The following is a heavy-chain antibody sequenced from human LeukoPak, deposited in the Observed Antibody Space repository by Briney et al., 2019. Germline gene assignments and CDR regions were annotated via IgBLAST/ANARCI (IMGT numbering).Heavy chain of an antibody. CDR3: ARGLYRYGRSTFDY. CDR2: ISYIGRT. J-gene: IGHJ4*02. Sequence: SSETLSLACTVSGGSISSDYWCWIRQPPGQGLERIGYISYIGRTYYNPSLRSRVTISVDTSKTHFSLKLSSVTAADTAVYYCARGLYRYGRSTFDYWGQGTLVTVSS. V-gene: IGHV4-59*08. D-gene: IGHD2-8*02. CDR1: GGSISSDY.